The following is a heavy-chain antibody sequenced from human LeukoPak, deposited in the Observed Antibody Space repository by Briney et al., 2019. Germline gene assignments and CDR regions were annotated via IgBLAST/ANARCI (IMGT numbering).Heavy chain of an antibody. J-gene: IGHJ4*02. V-gene: IGHV3-53*05. CDR2: IYSGGST. D-gene: IGHD3-22*01. CDR3: AFDSSGYYGVGDY. Sequence: GGSLRLSCAASGFTVSSNYMSWVRQAPGKGLEWVSVIYSGGSTYYADSVKGRFTISRDNSKNTLYLQMNSLRAEDTAVYYCAFDSSGYYGVGDYWGQGTLVTVSS. CDR1: GFTVSSNY.